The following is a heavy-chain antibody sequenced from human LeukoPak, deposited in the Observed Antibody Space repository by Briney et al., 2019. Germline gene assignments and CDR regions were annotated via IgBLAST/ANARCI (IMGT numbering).Heavy chain of an antibody. CDR1: GYTLTELS. CDR2: FDPEDGET. J-gene: IGHJ3*02. Sequence: ASVKVSCKVSGYTLTELSMHWVRQAPGKGLEWMGGFDPEDGETIYAQKFQGRVTMTEDTSTDTAYMELSGLRSEDTAVYYCATGEGYYYGSGSYYGIWGQGTMVTVSS. D-gene: IGHD3-10*01. V-gene: IGHV1-24*01. CDR3: ATGEGYYYGSGSYYGI.